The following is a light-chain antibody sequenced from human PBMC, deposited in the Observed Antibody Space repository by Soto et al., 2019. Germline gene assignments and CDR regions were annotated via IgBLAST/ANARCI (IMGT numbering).Light chain of an antibody. V-gene: IGKV3-20*01. CDR2: GAT. Sequence: SPGALSLSPGERATLSCWASESVSDYLAWYQQKPGLAPRLLIHGATKRTSGTPDRFSGTGSGTAFTLAISRLEPEDFAVYYCQQYVTSPAITFGQGTRLEIK. CDR1: ESVSDY. CDR3: QQYVTSPAIT. J-gene: IGKJ5*01.